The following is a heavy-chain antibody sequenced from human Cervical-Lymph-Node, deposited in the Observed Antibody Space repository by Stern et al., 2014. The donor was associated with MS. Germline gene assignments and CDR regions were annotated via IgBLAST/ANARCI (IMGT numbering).Heavy chain of an antibody. V-gene: IGHV4-61*01. D-gene: IGHD5-12*01. CDR1: GGSVISGSHY. CDR3: ARVDLNVSETRASFDT. J-gene: IGHJ3*02. Sequence: QVQLQESGPGLVKPSETLSLTCSVSGGSVISGSHYWNWIRQPPGRGLEWIGYVYHTGSTTYNPSLKGRVTISVDTSKNQFSLRLRSVTAADTAMYFCARVDLNVSETRASFDTWGQGTLVTVSS. CDR2: VYHTGST.